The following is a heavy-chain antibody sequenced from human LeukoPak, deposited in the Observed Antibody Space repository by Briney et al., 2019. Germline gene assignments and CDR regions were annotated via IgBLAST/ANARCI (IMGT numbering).Heavy chain of an antibody. Sequence: PSETPSLTCAVYGGFFSGFYWSWIRQPPGKGLEWIGEINHSGSTNYNPSLKSRVTISVDTSKNQFSLKLSSVTAADTAVYYCARGPRIAVAGIWGQGTLVTVSS. CDR2: INHSGST. J-gene: IGHJ4*02. D-gene: IGHD6-19*01. V-gene: IGHV4-34*01. CDR3: ARGPRIAVAGI. CDR1: GGFFSGFY.